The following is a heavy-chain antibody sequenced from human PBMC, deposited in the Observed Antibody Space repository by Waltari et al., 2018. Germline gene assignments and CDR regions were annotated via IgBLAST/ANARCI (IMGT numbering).Heavy chain of an antibody. CDR3: AKHGGYHFDD. CDR1: GESFSGYY. CDR2: IHHSDDT. Sequence: QVQLQQWGAGLLKPSETLSLTCAVYGESFSGYYWSWTRPPPGEGLEWSGQIHHSDDTNYNPSLKSRVTISVDTSKNQFSLNLSSVTATDTAVYYCAKHGGYHFDDWGQGTLVTVSS. J-gene: IGHJ4*02. D-gene: IGHD3-22*01. V-gene: IGHV4-34*01.